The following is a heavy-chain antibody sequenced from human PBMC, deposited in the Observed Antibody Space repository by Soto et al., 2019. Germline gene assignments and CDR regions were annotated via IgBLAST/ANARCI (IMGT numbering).Heavy chain of an antibody. CDR2: VYYTGTT. Sequence: SETLSLTCTVSGGSIDSYYWTWIRQPPGKGLEWIGYVYYTGTTTYSPSLKSRVTISVDTSMNQISLKLSSVTAADTAFYYCARLGGYYQSFDTWGQGTLVTVSS. J-gene: IGHJ5*02. V-gene: IGHV4-59*08. D-gene: IGHD3-22*01. CDR3: ARLGGYYQSFDT. CDR1: GGSIDSYY.